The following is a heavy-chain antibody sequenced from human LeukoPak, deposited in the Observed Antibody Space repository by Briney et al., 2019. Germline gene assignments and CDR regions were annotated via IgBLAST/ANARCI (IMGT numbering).Heavy chain of an antibody. J-gene: IGHJ4*02. V-gene: IGHV1-18*01. Sequence: ASVKVSRKASGYTFINHAISWVRQAPGQGLEWMGWISVDNGNTHYAQKVQGRVIMTRDTSTSTAYMELSSLRSDDTAVYYCAKDSSAWSLDYWGQGTLVTVSS. CDR3: AKDSSAWSLDY. CDR1: GYTFINHA. D-gene: IGHD6-19*01. CDR2: ISVDNGNT.